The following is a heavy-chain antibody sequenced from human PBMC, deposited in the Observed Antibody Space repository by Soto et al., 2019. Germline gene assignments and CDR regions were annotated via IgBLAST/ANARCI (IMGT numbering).Heavy chain of an antibody. J-gene: IGHJ2*01. D-gene: IGHD1-26*01. V-gene: IGHV4-30-2*01. CDR3: AREGGSGSPDLYFNV. CDR2: IFHSGST. CDR1: GGSISSGGYS. Sequence: QLQLQESGSGLVKPSQTLSLTCAVSGGSISSGGYSWSWLRQPPGKGLEWIGYIFHSGSTYYNPSLKSRVTISVDGSKNRFSLEVSSVTAADTAVYYCAREGGSGSPDLYFNVWGRGTLVTVSS.